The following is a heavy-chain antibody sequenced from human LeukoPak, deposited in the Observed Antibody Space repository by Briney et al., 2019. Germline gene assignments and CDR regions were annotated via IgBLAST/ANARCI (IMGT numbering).Heavy chain of an antibody. CDR3: ARASVRYFDWLGLFSFDY. Sequence: GGSLRLSCAASGFTFSIYAMLWVRQAPGKGLEWVAVISYDGSNKYYADSVKGRFTISRDNSKNTLYLQMNSLRAEDTAVYYCARASVRYFDWLGLFSFDYWGQGTLVTVSS. V-gene: IGHV3-30*04. CDR2: ISYDGSNK. D-gene: IGHD3-9*01. J-gene: IGHJ4*02. CDR1: GFTFSIYA.